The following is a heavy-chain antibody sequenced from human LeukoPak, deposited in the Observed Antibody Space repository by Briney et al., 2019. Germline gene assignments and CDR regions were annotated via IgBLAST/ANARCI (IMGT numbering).Heavy chain of an antibody. CDR3: TRDLGAYAQ. CDR1: GFTFSNTW. Sequence: GGSLRLSCAASGFTFSNTWMSWVRQAPGKGLEWVGRIRSKPDGGTADYATPVKGRFSLSRDDSKNTLYLQMNSLKSEDTAVYYCTRDLGAYAQWGQGTLVTVSS. CDR2: IRSKPDGGTA. J-gene: IGHJ4*02. D-gene: IGHD1-26*01. V-gene: IGHV3-15*01.